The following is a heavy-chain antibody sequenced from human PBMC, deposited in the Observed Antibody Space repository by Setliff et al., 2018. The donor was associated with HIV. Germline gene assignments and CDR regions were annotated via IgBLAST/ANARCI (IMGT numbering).Heavy chain of an antibody. V-gene: IGHV4-61*02. CDR2: LYTSGST. Sequence: LSLTCAVSGYSISSGYYWSWIRQPAGKGLEWIGRLYTSGSTNYNPSLKSRVTMSVDTSKNQFSLKLSSVTAADTAVYYCARDQAAAGSYDYWGQGTLVTVSS. D-gene: IGHD6-13*01. J-gene: IGHJ4*02. CDR3: ARDQAAAGSYDY. CDR1: GYSISSGYY.